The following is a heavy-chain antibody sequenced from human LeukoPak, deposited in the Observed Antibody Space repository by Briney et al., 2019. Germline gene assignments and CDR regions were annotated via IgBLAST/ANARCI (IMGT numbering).Heavy chain of an antibody. J-gene: IGHJ4*02. CDR2: IKQDGSEK. CDR3: ARAQRKVIRYFDWAYIDY. D-gene: IGHD3-9*01. CDR1: GFTFSSYS. Sequence: PGGSLRLSCAASGFTFSSYSMNWVRQAPGKGLEWVANIKQDGSEKYYVDSVKGRFTISRDNAKNSLYLQMNSLRAEDTAVYYCARAQRKVIRYFDWAYIDYWGQGTLVTVSS. V-gene: IGHV3-7*01.